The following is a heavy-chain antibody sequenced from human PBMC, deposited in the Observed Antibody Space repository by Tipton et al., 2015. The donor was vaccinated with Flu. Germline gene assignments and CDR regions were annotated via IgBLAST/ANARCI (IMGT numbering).Heavy chain of an antibody. CDR1: GFTFSSYG. D-gene: IGHD2-15*01. CDR2: IWYDGSNK. J-gene: IGHJ6*02. Sequence: SLRLSCAASGFTFSSYGMHWVRQAPGKGLEWVAVIWYDGSNKYYADSVKGRFTISRDNSKNTPYLQMNSLRAEDTAVYYCAKDLLPGPYYYYGMDVWGQGTTVTVSS. V-gene: IGHV3-33*06. CDR3: AKDLLPGPYYYYGMDV.